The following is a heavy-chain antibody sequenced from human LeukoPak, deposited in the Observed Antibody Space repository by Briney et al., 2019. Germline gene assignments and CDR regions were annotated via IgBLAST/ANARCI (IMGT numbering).Heavy chain of an antibody. V-gene: IGHV4-39*07. CDR2: IYYSGST. J-gene: IGHJ5*02. CDR3: ARDYPSYGWFDP. D-gene: IGHD5-18*01. CDR1: GGSISSSSYY. Sequence: SETLSLTCTVSGGSISSSSYYWGWIRQPPGKGLEWIGSIYYSGSTYYNPSLKSRVTISVDTSKDQFSLKLSSVTAADTAVYYRARDYPSYGWFDPWGQGTLVTVSS.